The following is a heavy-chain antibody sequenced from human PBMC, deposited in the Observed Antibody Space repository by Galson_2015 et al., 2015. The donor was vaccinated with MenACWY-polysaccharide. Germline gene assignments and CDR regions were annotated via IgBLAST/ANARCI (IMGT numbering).Heavy chain of an antibody. J-gene: IGHJ4*02. CDR1: GFTFSNYW. V-gene: IGHV3-7*03. CDR3: ASQTWTGYFDY. CDR2: IKQDGSEK. D-gene: IGHD3-10*01. Sequence: SLRPSCAASGFTFSNYWMSWVRQAPGKGLEWVANIKQDGSEKYYVDSVKGRFTISRDNAKNSLYLQMNSLRTEDTAMYYCASQTWTGYFDYWGQGILVTVSS.